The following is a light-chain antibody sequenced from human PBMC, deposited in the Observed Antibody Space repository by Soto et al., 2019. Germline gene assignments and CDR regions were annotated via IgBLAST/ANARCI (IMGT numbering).Light chain of an antibody. J-gene: IGLJ2*01. Sequence: QSALTQPASVSGSAGQSITISCTGTGSDVGGYNYVPWYQQHPGKAPKLMIYDVSNRPSGVSNRFSGSKSGNTASLTISGLQAEDEADYYCSSYTSSSTLDVVFGGGTKLTVL. CDR3: SSYTSSSTLDVV. CDR2: DVS. V-gene: IGLV2-14*01. CDR1: GSDVGGYNY.